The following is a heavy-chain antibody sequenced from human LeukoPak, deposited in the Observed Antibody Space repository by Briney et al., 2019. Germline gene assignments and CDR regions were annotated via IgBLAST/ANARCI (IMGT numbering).Heavy chain of an antibody. CDR1: GGSISSSSYY. J-gene: IGHJ4*02. V-gene: IGHV4-39*01. CDR2: IYYSGST. CDR3: ARHVYYDILTGYYNPLEFDY. D-gene: IGHD3-9*01. Sequence: SETLSLTCTVSGGSISSSSYYWGWIRQPPGKGLEWIGSIYYSGSTYYNPSLKRRVTISVDTSKNQFSLKLSSVTAADTAVYYCARHVYYDILTGYYNPLEFDYWGQGTLVTVSS.